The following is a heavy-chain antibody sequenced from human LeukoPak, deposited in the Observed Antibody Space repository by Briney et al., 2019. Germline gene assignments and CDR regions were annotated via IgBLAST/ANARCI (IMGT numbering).Heavy chain of an antibody. Sequence: SESLSLTCTVSGVSIRSDYRNWIRQPPGKGLEWIWYIYYSGSANYKPSLKSRVTLSEYTSKDQFSLKLSAVTAADTAVYYCARGQYSSGWPNLIDYWGRGTLVTVSS. CDR3: ARGQYSSGWPNLIDY. V-gene: IGHV4-59*01. CDR1: GVSIRSDY. CDR2: IYYSGSA. D-gene: IGHD6-19*01. J-gene: IGHJ4*02.